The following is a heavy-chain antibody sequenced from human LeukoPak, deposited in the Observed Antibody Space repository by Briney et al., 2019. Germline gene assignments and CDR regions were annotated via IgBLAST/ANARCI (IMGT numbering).Heavy chain of an antibody. V-gene: IGHV4-59*08. CDR1: GGSISTYY. CDR2: IYHSGST. J-gene: IGHJ1*01. Sequence: TETLSLTCTVSGGSISTYYWSWIRQPPGKGLEWIGYIYHSGSTNYNPSLKSRVTISVDTSKNQFSLKLSSVTAADTAVYYCARTTHYDFWSGPNAEYFQHWGQGTLVTVSS. D-gene: IGHD3-3*01. CDR3: ARTTHYDFWSGPNAEYFQH.